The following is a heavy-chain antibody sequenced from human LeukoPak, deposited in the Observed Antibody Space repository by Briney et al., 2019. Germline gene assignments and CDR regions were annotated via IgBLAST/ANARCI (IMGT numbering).Heavy chain of an antibody. CDR3: AKDIIPRGDCYNSAFDY. Sequence: GRSLRLSCAASGFTFDDYAMHWVRQAPGKGLEWVSGISWNSGSIGYADSVKGRFTISRDNAKNSLYLQMNSLRAEDTALYYCAKDIIPRGDCYNSAFDYWGQGTLVTVSS. J-gene: IGHJ4*02. V-gene: IGHV3-9*01. CDR2: ISWNSGSI. D-gene: IGHD5-24*01. CDR1: GFTFDDYA.